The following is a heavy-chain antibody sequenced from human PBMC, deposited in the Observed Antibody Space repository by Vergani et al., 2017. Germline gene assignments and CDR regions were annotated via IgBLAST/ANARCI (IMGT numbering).Heavy chain of an antibody. V-gene: IGHV4-59*01. D-gene: IGHD3-10*01. CDR2: MYHSGST. Sequence: QVRLQESGPGLVKPSETLSLTCSVSGGSMSGYYWSWIRQPPGKELEWIGYMYHSGSTNYNPTFETRVTISGDTSKNQFSLKLNSVTAADTAVYYCGRVSDFNAVGRPVLDLWVQGILVAVSS. CDR3: GRVSDFNAVGRPVLDL. CDR1: GGSMSGYY. J-gene: IGHJ5*02.